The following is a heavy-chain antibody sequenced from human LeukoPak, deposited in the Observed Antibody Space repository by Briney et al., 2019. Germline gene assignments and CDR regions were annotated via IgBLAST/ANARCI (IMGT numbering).Heavy chain of an antibody. D-gene: IGHD4-11*01. V-gene: IGHV4-59*01. CDR3: ARDYSNYIMDY. Sequence: PSQTLSLTCTVSGGSISTYYCSWIRQPPGKGLEWIGYTYYSGSTNYNPSLKSRVTMSVDTSKNQFSLKLTSVTAADTAVYYCARDYSNYIMDYWGQGTLVTVSS. CDR1: GGSISTYY. CDR2: TYYSGST. J-gene: IGHJ4*02.